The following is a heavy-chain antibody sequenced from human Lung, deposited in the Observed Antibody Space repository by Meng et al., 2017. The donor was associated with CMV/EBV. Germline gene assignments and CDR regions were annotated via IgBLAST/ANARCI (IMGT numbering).Heavy chain of an antibody. J-gene: IGHJ4*02. CDR1: GFSFSSFA. Sequence: GGSLRLXCAASGFSFSSFAMHWVRQAPGKGLEWVAVIWFDGSFKFYGDSVQGRFTISRDNSKNILYLEMNNLRAEDTAVYYCAKVPCSSTSCYPYYFDYWGQGSLVTVSS. D-gene: IGHD2-2*01. CDR3: AKVPCSSTSCYPYYFDY. CDR2: IWFDGSFK. V-gene: IGHV3-33*06.